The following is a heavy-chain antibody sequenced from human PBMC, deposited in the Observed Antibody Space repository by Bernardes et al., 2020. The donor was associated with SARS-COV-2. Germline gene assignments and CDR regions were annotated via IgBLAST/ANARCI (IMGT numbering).Heavy chain of an antibody. CDR3: ARDLAGPASAY. D-gene: IGHD6-19*01. Sequence: ASVKVSCKASGYTFPSYYMYWVRQAPGQELEWMGWINPNSGATNYAQNLQGRVTITRDTSVTTVYMELTRLRSDDTAVYYCARDLAGPASAYWGQGTLVTVSS. CDR2: INPNSGAT. J-gene: IGHJ4*02. CDR1: GYTFPSYY. V-gene: IGHV1-2*02.